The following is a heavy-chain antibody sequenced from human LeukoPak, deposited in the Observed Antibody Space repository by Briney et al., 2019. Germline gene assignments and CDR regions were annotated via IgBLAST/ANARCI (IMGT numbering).Heavy chain of an antibody. D-gene: IGHD3-10*01. CDR2: ISYDGSNQ. V-gene: IGHV3-30-3*01. CDR1: GFTFSSYA. J-gene: IGHJ4*02. CDR3: ARDGGSPGSLRYFDY. Sequence: GGSLRLSCAASGFTFSSYAMHWVRQAPGKGLEWVAVISYDGSNQYYADSAKGRFTISRDISKNTLYLQMNSLRAEDAAVYYCARDGGSPGSLRYFDYWGQGTLVTVSS.